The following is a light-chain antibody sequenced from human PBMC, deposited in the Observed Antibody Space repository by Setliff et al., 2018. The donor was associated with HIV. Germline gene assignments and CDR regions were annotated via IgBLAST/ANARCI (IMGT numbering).Light chain of an antibody. Sequence: QSVLTQSPSASGTPGQRVTISCSGGSSNIGSHPVYWYQQFPGTAPKLLICRDNQRPSGVPDRFSGSKSGTSASLAISGLRSEDEADYYCAAWDASVSGVLFGGGTKVT. CDR1: SSNIGSHP. J-gene: IGLJ2*01. V-gene: IGLV1-47*01. CDR3: AAWDASVSGVL. CDR2: RDN.